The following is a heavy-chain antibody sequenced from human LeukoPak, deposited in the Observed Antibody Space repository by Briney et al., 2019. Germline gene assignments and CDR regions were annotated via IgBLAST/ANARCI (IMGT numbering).Heavy chain of an antibody. CDR1: GYTFTGYY. D-gene: IGHD4-23*01. Sequence: ASLKVSCKASGYTFTGYYMHWVRQAPGQGLEWMGRINPNSGGTNYAQKFQGRVTMTRDTSISTAYMEPSRLRSDDTAVYYCATLTPYGGNRRNDAFDIWGQGTMVTVSS. CDR2: INPNSGGT. V-gene: IGHV1-2*06. CDR3: ATLTPYGGNRRNDAFDI. J-gene: IGHJ3*02.